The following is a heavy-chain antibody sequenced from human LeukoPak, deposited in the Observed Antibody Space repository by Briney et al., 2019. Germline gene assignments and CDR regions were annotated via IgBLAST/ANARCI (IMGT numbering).Heavy chain of an antibody. J-gene: IGHJ6*02. Sequence: PGGSLRLSCAASGFTFDDYAMHWVRQAPGKGLEWVSLISGDGGSTYYADSVKGRFTISRDDSKNSLYLQMNSLRTEDTALYYCAKAVVGYCSSTSCYLPPYYYYYGMDVWGQGTTVTVSS. V-gene: IGHV3-43*02. CDR1: GFTFDDYA. CDR3: AKAVVGYCSSTSCYLPPYYYYYGMDV. CDR2: ISGDGGST. D-gene: IGHD2-2*01.